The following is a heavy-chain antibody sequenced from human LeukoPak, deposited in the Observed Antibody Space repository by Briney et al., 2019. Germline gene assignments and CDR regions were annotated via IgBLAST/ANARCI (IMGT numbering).Heavy chain of an antibody. V-gene: IGHV4-39*01. J-gene: IGHJ4*02. CDR1: GGSISSSSYY. CDR3: ARHQRGYSYGVSGY. D-gene: IGHD5-18*01. Sequence: SETLYLTCTVSGGSISSSSYYWGWIRQPPGKGLERLGSIYYSGSTYYNPSLKSRVTISVGTSKNQFSLKLSSVTAADTAVYYCARHQRGYSYGVSGYWGQGTLVTVSS. CDR2: IYYSGST.